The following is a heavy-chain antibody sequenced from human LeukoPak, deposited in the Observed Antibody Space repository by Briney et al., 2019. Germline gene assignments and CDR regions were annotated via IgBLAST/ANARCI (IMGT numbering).Heavy chain of an antibody. Sequence: ASVKVSCKASGYSFTDYYIHWVRQAPGQGLEWMGRINPNTGGTNYAQKFQGRVTMTGDTSINTASMELTSLTSGDTAVYYCTRVSIAWSNLYFDFWGQGTLVTVSS. V-gene: IGHV1-2*02. D-gene: IGHD1-14*01. J-gene: IGHJ4*02. CDR3: TRVSIAWSNLYFDF. CDR2: INPNTGGT. CDR1: GYSFTDYY.